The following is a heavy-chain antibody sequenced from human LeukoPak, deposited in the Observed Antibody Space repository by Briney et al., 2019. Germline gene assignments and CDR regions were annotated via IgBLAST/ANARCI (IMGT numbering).Heavy chain of an antibody. Sequence: GGSLRLSCAASGFTFSSYGMHWIRQAPGKGLEWVSYISSSGSTIYYADSVKGRFTISRDNAKNSLYLQMNSLRAEDTAVYYCARVMATHFDYWGQGTLVTVSS. D-gene: IGHD5-24*01. J-gene: IGHJ4*02. CDR2: ISSSGSTI. V-gene: IGHV3-48*04. CDR1: GFTFSSYG. CDR3: ARVMATHFDY.